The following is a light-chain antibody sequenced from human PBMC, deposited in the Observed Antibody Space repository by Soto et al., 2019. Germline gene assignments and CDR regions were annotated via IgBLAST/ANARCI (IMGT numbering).Light chain of an antibody. Sequence: DIQMTQSPSSLSASVGDRVTITCRASQSIRSNLNWFQQKPGKAPKLLIYDASNLEAGVPSRFRGSGSGTDFTFTISRLQPEDIATYYCQQYENLPTFGQGTRLEIK. V-gene: IGKV1-33*01. J-gene: IGKJ5*01. CDR3: QQYENLPT. CDR1: QSIRSN. CDR2: DAS.